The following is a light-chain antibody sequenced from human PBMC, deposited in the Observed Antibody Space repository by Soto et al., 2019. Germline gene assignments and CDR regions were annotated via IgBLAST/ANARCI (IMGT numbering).Light chain of an antibody. CDR2: EDN. CDR3: QSYDSSNMV. J-gene: IGLJ2*01. CDR1: SGSIASNY. V-gene: IGLV6-57*02. Sequence: NFMLTQPHSVSESPGKTVTISCTGSSGSIASNYVQWYQQRPGSAPTTVIYEDNQRPSGVPDRFSGSIDSSSNSASLTISGLKTGDEADYYCQSYDSSNMVFGGGAKLTVL.